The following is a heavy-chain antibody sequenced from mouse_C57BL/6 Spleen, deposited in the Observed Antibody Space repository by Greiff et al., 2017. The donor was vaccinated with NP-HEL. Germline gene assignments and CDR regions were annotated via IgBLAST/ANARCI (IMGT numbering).Heavy chain of an antibody. CDR2: IDPSDSYT. Sequence: VQLQQPGAELVMPGASVKLSCKASGYTFTSYWMHWVKQRPGQGLEWIGEIDPSDSYTNYNQKFKGKSTLTVDKSSSTAYMQLSSLTSEDSAVYYGARKDYPYYFDYWGQGTTLTVSS. D-gene: IGHD2-4*01. V-gene: IGHV1-69*01. CDR1: GYTFTSYW. CDR3: ARKDYPYYFDY. J-gene: IGHJ2*01.